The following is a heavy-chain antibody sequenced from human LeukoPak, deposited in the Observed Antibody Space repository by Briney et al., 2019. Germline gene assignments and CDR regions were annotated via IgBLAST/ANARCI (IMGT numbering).Heavy chain of an antibody. CDR2: ISAYNGNT. CDR1: GYTFTSYG. D-gene: IGHD2-2*01. CDR3: ARDTVFKGVVPAAFFDP. V-gene: IGHV1-18*01. Sequence: ASVKLSCKASGYTFTSYGSSWVRQAPGQGLEWMGWISAYNGNTNYAQKLQGRVTMTTHISTSTASMELRSLRSDVTAVYYCARDTVFKGVVPAAFFDPWGQGTLVTVSS. J-gene: IGHJ5*02.